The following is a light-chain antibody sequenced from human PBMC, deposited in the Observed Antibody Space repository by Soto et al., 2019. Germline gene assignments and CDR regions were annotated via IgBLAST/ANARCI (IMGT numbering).Light chain of an antibody. J-gene: IGLJ2*01. CDR1: SSDVGGYNY. Sequence: QSALTQPRSVSGSPGQSVTISCTGTSSDVGGYNYVSWYQQHPGKAPKLMIYDVNKRPSGVPDRFSGSKSGNTASLTISGLQAEDEADYYCCSYAGSYPVVFGGGTK. CDR2: DVN. V-gene: IGLV2-11*01. CDR3: CSYAGSYPVV.